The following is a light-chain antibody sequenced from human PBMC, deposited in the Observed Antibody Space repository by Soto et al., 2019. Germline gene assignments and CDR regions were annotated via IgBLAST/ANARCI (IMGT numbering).Light chain of an antibody. CDR3: SPYAGISVV. Sequence: QSALTQPPSASGSPGQSVTISCTGTSSDVGGYNYVSWYQQHPGKAPKLMIYEVIKRPSGVPDRFSGSKSGNTASLTVSVLQAEYEADYYCSPYAGISVVFGGGTKVTVL. CDR1: SSDVGGYNY. J-gene: IGLJ2*01. V-gene: IGLV2-8*01. CDR2: EVI.